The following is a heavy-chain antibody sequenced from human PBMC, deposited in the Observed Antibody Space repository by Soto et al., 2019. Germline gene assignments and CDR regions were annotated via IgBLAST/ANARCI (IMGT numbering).Heavy chain of an antibody. CDR3: ARAVGDPLYYLDY. CDR2: TDYSGNT. D-gene: IGHD6-19*01. Sequence: QVQLQESGPGLVRPSETLSLTCTVSSDSISSYYWIWIRQSPGKGLERIGYTDYSGNTNYNPSLKRRGTISGDTSKNQFSLRLSSVTAADTAVYYCARAVGDPLYYLDYWGQGTLVTVSS. V-gene: IGHV4-59*08. CDR1: SDSISSYY. J-gene: IGHJ4*02.